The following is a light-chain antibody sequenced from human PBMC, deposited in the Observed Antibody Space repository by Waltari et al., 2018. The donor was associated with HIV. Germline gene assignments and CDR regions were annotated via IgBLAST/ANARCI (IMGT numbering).Light chain of an antibody. V-gene: IGLV2-23*01. J-gene: IGLJ1*01. CDR3: CSYGGFTTYV. CDR1: SSDVGGYSL. CDR2: EDT. Sequence: QSALTQPASVSGSPGQSITISCIGPSSDVGGYSLVSWYQHHPGKAPQLLIFEDTERPSGVSNRFSASKSGTTASLTISGLLAEDAADYYCCSYGGFTTYVFGSGTKVTVL.